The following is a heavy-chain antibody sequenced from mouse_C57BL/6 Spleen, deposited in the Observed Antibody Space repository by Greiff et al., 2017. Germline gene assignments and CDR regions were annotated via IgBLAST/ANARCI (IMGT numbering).Heavy chain of an antibody. CDR3: ARDDGRTH. Sequence: EVQLQQSGPELVKPGASVKISCKASGYTFTDYYMNWVKQSHGKSLEWIGDINPNNGGTSYNQKFKGKATLTVDKSSSTAYMELRSLTSEDSAVYYCARDDGRTHWGQGTLVTVSA. J-gene: IGHJ3*01. CDR2: INPNNGGT. D-gene: IGHD1-1*01. CDR1: GYTFTDYY. V-gene: IGHV1-26*01.